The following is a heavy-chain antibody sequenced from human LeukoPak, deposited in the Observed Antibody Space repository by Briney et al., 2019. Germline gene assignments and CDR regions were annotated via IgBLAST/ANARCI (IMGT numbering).Heavy chain of an antibody. Sequence: SGPALVKPTQTLTLTCTFSGFSLSTSGMCVSWIRQPPGKALEWLARIDWDDDKYYSTSLKTRLTISQDTSKNQVVLTMTNMDPVDTATYYCARIAGTPYYYYYMDVWGKGTTVTVSS. D-gene: IGHD2-15*01. J-gene: IGHJ6*03. V-gene: IGHV2-70*11. CDR2: IDWDDDK. CDR1: GFSLSTSGMC. CDR3: ARIAGTPYYYYYMDV.